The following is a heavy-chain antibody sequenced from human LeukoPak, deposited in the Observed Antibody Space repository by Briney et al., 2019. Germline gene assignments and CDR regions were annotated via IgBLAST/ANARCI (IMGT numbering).Heavy chain of an antibody. Sequence: GASVKVSCKASGYTFTSYYMHWVRQAPGQGLEWMGWMNPNSGNTGYAQKFQGRVTITRNTSISTAYMELSSLRSEDTAVYYCARVRGTHGIFIRITIFGGGNWFDPWGQGTLVTVSS. V-gene: IGHV1-8*03. D-gene: IGHD3-3*01. J-gene: IGHJ5*02. CDR3: ARVRGTHGIFIRITIFGGGNWFDP. CDR1: GYTFTSYY. CDR2: MNPNSGNT.